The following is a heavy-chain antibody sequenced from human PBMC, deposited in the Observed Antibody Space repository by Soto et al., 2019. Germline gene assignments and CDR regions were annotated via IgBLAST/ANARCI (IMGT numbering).Heavy chain of an antibody. Sequence: QITVKESGLTLVKPTETLTLTCTFSGFSLSTHGMGVGWIRQPPGKALEWLALIYWDDDKRYSPSLRSRLTITTDTSTNQVDLTMTNTAPVDTATYYCARLTRGVYDLDRLWEKFDYWGQGILVTVSS. D-gene: IGHD5-12*01. CDR3: ARLTRGVYDLDRLWEKFDY. V-gene: IGHV2-5*02. J-gene: IGHJ4*02. CDR1: GFSLSTHGMG. CDR2: IYWDDDK.